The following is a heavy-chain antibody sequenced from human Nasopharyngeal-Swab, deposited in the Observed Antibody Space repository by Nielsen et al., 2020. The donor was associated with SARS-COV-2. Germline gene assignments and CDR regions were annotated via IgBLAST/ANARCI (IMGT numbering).Heavy chain of an antibody. CDR1: GGTFSTSE. CDR2: IIPILGIP. D-gene: IGHD3-22*01. J-gene: IGHJ5*01. V-gene: IGHV1-69*04. CDR3: ARDSDKVYYDVSGSAYWFDS. Sequence: SVKVSCKASGGTFSTSEVNWVRQAPGQGLEWMGRIIPILGIPKYAQKFQDRVTISSDEPTSTAYMELRSLRSGGTAVYYCARDSDKVYYDVSGSAYWFDSWGQGTLVTVSS.